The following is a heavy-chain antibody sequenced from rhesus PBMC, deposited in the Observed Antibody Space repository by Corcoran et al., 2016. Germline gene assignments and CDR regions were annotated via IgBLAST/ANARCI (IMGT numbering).Heavy chain of an antibody. CDR1: GGSISDSYR. Sequence: QVQLQELGPGVVKPSETLSLTCAVSGGSISDSYRWSWIRQPPGKGLEWIGYIYGSSTSTNYTPSLNSRVTISKDTSKNQFSLKLSSVTAADTAVYYCARDYYEDDYGYDDYWGQGVLVTVSS. D-gene: IGHD3-9*01. V-gene: IGHV4S10*01. J-gene: IGHJ4*01. CDR2: IYGSSTST. CDR3: ARDYYEDDYGYDDY.